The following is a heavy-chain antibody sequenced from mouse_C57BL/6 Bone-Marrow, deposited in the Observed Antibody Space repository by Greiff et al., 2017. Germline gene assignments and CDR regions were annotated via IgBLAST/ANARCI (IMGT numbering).Heavy chain of an antibody. CDR1: GFTFSDYY. CDR3: ARDHYYGSSPWYFDV. D-gene: IGHD1-1*01. V-gene: IGHV5-16*01. J-gene: IGHJ1*03. Sequence: EVMLVESEGGLVQPGSSMKLSCTASGFTFSDYYMAWVRQVPEKGLEWVANINYDGSSTYYLDSLKSRFIISRDNAKNILYLQMSSLKSEDTATYYCARDHYYGSSPWYFDVWGTGTTVTVSS. CDR2: INYDGSST.